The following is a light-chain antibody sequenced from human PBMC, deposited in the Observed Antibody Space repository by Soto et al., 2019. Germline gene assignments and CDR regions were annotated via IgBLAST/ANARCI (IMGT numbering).Light chain of an antibody. CDR2: DAS. J-gene: IGKJ4*01. V-gene: IGKV3-11*01. CDR1: QSVSSY. CDR3: QQRSNLPLT. Sequence: EIVLTQSPATLSLSPGERATLSCRASQSVSSYLAWYQQKPGQAPRLLIYDASNRATGIPARFSGSGSGTVFTLTISCLEPEDFAVYYCQQRSNLPLTFGGGTKVDIK.